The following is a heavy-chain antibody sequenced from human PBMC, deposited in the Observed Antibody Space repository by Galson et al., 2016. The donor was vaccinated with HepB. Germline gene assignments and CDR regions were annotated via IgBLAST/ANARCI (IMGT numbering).Heavy chain of an antibody. V-gene: IGHV3-30*04. Sequence: SLRLSCAASGFTFSSYAMHWVRQAPGKGLEWVAVISYDGRNKYYTASVKGRFTISRDNSKNTLYLQMNSLRAEDTAVYYCARDRGGGSGSYYNDYYFDYWGQGTLVTVSS. CDR2: ISYDGRNK. J-gene: IGHJ4*02. CDR1: GFTFSSYA. D-gene: IGHD3-10*01. CDR3: ARDRGGGSGSYYNDYYFDY.